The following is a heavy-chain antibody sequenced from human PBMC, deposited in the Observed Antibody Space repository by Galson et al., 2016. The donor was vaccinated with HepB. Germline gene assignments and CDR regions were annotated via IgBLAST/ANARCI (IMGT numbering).Heavy chain of an antibody. Sequence: SLRLSCAASGFTFGSYAMHWVRQAPGKGLEWVSRINRDESSTSYADYVKGRFTISRDDAKNTLYLQMNSLRAEDTAVYYCARDPSYYSGMDVWGQGTTVTVSS. CDR3: ARDPSYYSGMDV. V-gene: IGHV3-74*01. CDR1: GFTFGSYA. CDR2: INRDESST. J-gene: IGHJ6*02.